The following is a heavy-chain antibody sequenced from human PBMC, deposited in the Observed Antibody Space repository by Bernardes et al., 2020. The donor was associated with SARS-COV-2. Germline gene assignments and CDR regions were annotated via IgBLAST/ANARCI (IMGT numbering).Heavy chain of an antibody. CDR1: GYSFTSYW. V-gene: IGHV5-51*01. CDR3: ARLVSSSWYYYYGKDV. Sequence: GESLKISCKGSGYSFTSYWIGWVRQMPGKGLEWMGIIYPGDSDTRYSPSFQGQVTISADKSISTAYLQWSSLKASDTAMYYCARLVSSSWYYYYGKDVCGQGTTVTVSS. CDR2: IYPGDSDT. J-gene: IGHJ6*02. D-gene: IGHD6-13*01.